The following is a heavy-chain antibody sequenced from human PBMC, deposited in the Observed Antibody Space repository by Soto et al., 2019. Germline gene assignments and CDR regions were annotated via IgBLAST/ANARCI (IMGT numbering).Heavy chain of an antibody. Sequence: EVQLVESGGGLVQPGGSLRLSCVGSGFTFSSYWMSWVRQAPGKGLEWVANIKQDGIEKNCVDSVKGRFTVSRDNAKNSLFLQMNSLRAEDTAVYFCAREGFGDYFPFDPWGQGTLVTVSS. CDR3: AREGFGDYFPFDP. V-gene: IGHV3-7*01. CDR1: GFTFSSYW. J-gene: IGHJ5*02. CDR2: IKQDGIEK. D-gene: IGHD4-17*01.